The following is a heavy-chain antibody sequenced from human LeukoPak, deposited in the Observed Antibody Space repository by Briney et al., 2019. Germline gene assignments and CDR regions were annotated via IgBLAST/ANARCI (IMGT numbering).Heavy chain of an antibody. CDR3: AKESQYSSSFDY. J-gene: IGHJ4*02. CDR1: GFTFDDYA. CDR2: ISWNSGSI. D-gene: IGHD6-13*01. Sequence: PGGSLRLSCAASGFTFDDYAMHWVRQAPGKGLEWVSGISWNSGSIGYADSVKGRFTISRDNAKNSLYLQMNSLRAEDTALYYCAKESQYSSSFDYWGQGTLVTVSS. V-gene: IGHV3-9*01.